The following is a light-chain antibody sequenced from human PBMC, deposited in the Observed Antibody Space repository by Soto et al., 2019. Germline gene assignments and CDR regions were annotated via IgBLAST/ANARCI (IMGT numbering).Light chain of an antibody. V-gene: IGKV1-5*03. J-gene: IGKJ2*01. CDR2: KAS. CDR1: QSISTW. Sequence: DIQMTQSPSTLSASVGDRVSITCRASQSISTWLAWYQQKPGKAPKVLIYKASNLQSGVPSRFSGSGSGTEFTLTISSLQPDDVATYYCQQYSSHYTFGQGTKLEIE. CDR3: QQYSSHYT.